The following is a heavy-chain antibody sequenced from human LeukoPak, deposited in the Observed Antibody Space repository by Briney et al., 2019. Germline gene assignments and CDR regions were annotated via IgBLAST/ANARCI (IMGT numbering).Heavy chain of an antibody. CDR1: GFTFSSYW. CDR3: ARVLRGADY. Sequence: GGSLRLSCAASGFTFSSYWMSWFRQAPGKGLQWVANINQDGSGKYYVDSVKGRFTISRDNAKNSLYLQMNSLRAEDTAVYYCARVLRGADYWGQGTLVTVSS. CDR2: INQDGSGK. V-gene: IGHV3-7*01. D-gene: IGHD3-16*01. J-gene: IGHJ4*02.